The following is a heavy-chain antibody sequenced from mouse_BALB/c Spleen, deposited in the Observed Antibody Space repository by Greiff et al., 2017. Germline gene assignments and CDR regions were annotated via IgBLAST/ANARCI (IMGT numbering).Heavy chain of an antibody. CDR2: ISYSGST. J-gene: IGHJ4*01. CDR3: ARGGYGYVDYAMDY. Sequence: DVKLQESGPGLVKPSQSLSLTCTVTGYSITSDYAWNWIRQFPGNKLEWMGYISYSGSTSYNPSLKSRISITRDTSKNQFFLQLNSVTTEDTATYYCARGGYGYVDYAMDYWGQGTSVTVSS. D-gene: IGHD1-2*01. CDR1: GYSITSDYA. V-gene: IGHV3-2*02.